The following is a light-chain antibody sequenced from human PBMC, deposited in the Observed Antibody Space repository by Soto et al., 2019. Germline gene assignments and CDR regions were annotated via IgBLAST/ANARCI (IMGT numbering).Light chain of an antibody. CDR3: QQRLQWPLT. CDR1: PSVISY. J-gene: IGKJ3*01. V-gene: IGKV3-11*01. CDR2: DAS. Sequence: EIVLTQSPATLSLSPGETATLSCPASPSVISYLAWYQHKPGQDPILRLYDASKRATGIPARFSGSRSGTAFTLTVSSLESEDFAVYDCQQRLQWPLTFGPGTKVD.